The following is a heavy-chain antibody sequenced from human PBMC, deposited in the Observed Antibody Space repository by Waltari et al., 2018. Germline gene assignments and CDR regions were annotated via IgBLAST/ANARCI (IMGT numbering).Heavy chain of an antibody. CDR3: AKGDDYGED. CDR1: GFPFSSYA. Sequence: EVQLLESGGGLVQPGGSLRLSCAASGFPFSSYAMRWVLQAPGKGLEWVSVIYSGGSTYYADSVKGRFTISRDNSKNTLYLQMNSLRAEDTAVYYCAKGDDYGEDWGQGTLVTVSS. CDR2: IYSGGST. J-gene: IGHJ4*02. D-gene: IGHD4-17*01. V-gene: IGHV3-23*03.